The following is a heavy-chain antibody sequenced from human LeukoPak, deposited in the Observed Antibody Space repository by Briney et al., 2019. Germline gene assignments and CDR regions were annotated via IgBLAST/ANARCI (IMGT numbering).Heavy chain of an antibody. D-gene: IGHD3-9*01. CDR2: TYYRSKWFN. CDR1: GGSISSYY. CDR3: GRAEHDWGSDY. Sequence: SETLSLTCTVSGGSISSYYWNWIRQSPSRGLEWLGRTYYRSKWFNDYAVSVKGRITINPDTSKNQFSLHLNSVTPEDTAVYYCGRAEHDWGSDYWGQGTLVTVSS. J-gene: IGHJ4*02. V-gene: IGHV6-1*01.